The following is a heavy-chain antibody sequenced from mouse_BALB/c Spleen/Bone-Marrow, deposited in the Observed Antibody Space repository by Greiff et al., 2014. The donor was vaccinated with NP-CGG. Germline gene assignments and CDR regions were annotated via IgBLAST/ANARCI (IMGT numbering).Heavy chain of an antibody. CDR1: GFNIKDTY. Sequence: EVQLQQSGAELVKPGASVKLSRTASGFNIKDTYMHWVKQRPEQGLEWIGRIDPANGNTKYDPKFQGKATITADTSSNTAYLQLSSLTSEDTAVYYCAIYYYCSSWFAYWGQGTLVTVSS. V-gene: IGHV14-3*02. J-gene: IGHJ3*01. CDR2: IDPANGNT. D-gene: IGHD1-1*01. CDR3: AIYYYCSSWFAY.